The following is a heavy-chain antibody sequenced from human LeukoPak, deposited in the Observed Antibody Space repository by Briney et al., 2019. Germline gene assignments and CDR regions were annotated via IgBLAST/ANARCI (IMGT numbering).Heavy chain of an antibody. D-gene: IGHD3-3*01. CDR3: ARNGRLLNLIWAYYYYMDV. CDR2: ISAYNGNT. Sequence: GASVKVSCKASGYTFTSYGISWVRQAPGQGLEWMGWISAYNGNTNYAQKLQGRVTMTTDTSTSTAYMELRSLRSDDTAVYYCARNGRLLNLIWAYYYYMDVWGKGTTVTVSS. J-gene: IGHJ6*03. CDR1: GYTFTSYG. V-gene: IGHV1-18*01.